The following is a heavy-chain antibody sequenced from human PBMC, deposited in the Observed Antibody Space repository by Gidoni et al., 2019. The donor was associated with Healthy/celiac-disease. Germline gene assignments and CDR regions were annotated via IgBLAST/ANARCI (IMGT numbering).Heavy chain of an antibody. J-gene: IGHJ4*02. Sequence: QVQLVESGGGVVQPGGSLRLSCAASGFTFSSYGMHWVRQAPGKGLEWVAFIRYDGSNKYYADSVKGRFTISRDNSKNTLYLQMNSLRAEDTAVYYCAKVASPRTGDSYWGQGTLVTVSS. D-gene: IGHD7-27*01. CDR3: AKVASPRTGDSY. CDR1: GFTFSSYG. CDR2: IRYDGSNK. V-gene: IGHV3-30*02.